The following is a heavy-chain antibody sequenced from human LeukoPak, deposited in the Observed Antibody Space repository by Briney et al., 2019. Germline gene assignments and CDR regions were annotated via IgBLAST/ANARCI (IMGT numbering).Heavy chain of an antibody. Sequence: GGSLRLSCAASGFTFSDYYMSWIRQAPGKGLEWVSYISSSDSTIYYADSVKGRFTISRDNSKNTLYLQMNSLRAEDTAVYYCARVGYSSGCFDYWGQGTLVTVSS. CDR3: ARVGYSSGCFDY. CDR2: ISSSDSTI. D-gene: IGHD6-19*01. CDR1: GFTFSDYY. J-gene: IGHJ4*02. V-gene: IGHV3-11*04.